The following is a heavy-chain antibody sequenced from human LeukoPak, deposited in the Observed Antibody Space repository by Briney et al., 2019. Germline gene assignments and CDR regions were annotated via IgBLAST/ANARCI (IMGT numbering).Heavy chain of an antibody. J-gene: IGHJ5*02. D-gene: IGHD2-8*01. Sequence: ASVTVPCTASGYTFAGYGVTWVRQAPGQGPEWMAWISVYSGNTEYAQRFQDRVTLTADTSTSTVYMELRSLRSDDTAVYYCARDGWSLGPWGQGTLVTVSS. V-gene: IGHV1-18*01. CDR1: GYTFAGYG. CDR2: ISVYSGNT. CDR3: ARDGWSLGP.